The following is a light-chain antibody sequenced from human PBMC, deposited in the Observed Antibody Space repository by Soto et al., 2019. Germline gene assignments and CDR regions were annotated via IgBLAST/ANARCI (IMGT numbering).Light chain of an antibody. CDR2: EDN. J-gene: IGLJ2*01. CDR3: QSYDTSNHVV. V-gene: IGLV6-57*02. CDR1: NGSIASNY. Sequence: NFMLTQPHSVSESPGKTVTFSCTGSNGSIASNYVQWYQQRPGSAPTTVIYEDNQRPSVVPDRFSGSIDSSSNSASLTISVLKTEDEADYHCQSYDTSNHVVFGGGTKVTVL.